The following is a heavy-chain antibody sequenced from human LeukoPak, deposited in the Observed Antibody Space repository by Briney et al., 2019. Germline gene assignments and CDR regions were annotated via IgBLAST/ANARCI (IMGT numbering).Heavy chain of an antibody. CDR1: GFNFNNYW. V-gene: IGHV3-74*01. Sequence: GGSLRLSCAASGFNFNNYWMHWVRQTPGKGLEWVSRINSDGSTTTYADSVKGRFTIYRDNTKNMLYLQMNSLTAEDTAMYYCASLSQYPSAWFDPWGQGTLVTVSS. CDR2: INSDGSTT. D-gene: IGHD2/OR15-2a*01. J-gene: IGHJ5*02. CDR3: ASLSQYPSAWFDP.